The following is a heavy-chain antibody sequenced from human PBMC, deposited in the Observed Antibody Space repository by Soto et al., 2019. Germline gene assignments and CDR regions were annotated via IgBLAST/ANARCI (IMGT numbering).Heavy chain of an antibody. CDR2: VQMSGTT. Sequence: AETLSLTCAVSGASVRSYHWSWIRQAAGKGLEWIGRVQMSGTTNYNPSLKNRVTMSLDTSKNEVSLRMTSVTAADTAVYFCAKDRSTMRWFDPWGQGILVTVSS. J-gene: IGHJ5*02. V-gene: IGHV4-4*07. D-gene: IGHD1-1*01. CDR1: GASVRSYH. CDR3: AKDRSTMRWFDP.